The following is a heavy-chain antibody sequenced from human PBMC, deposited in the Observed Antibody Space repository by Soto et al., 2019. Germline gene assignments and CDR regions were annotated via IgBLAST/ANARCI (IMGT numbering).Heavy chain of an antibody. Sequence: PSETLSLTCAVYGGSFSGYYWSWIRQPPGKGLEWIGEINHSGSTNYNPSLKSRVTTSVDTSKYQFSLKLSSVTAADTAVYYCARVPHCTNGVCYSYMDVWGQGTTVTVSS. CDR2: INHSGST. V-gene: IGHV4-34*01. CDR3: ARVPHCTNGVCYSYMDV. D-gene: IGHD2-8*01. J-gene: IGHJ6*02. CDR1: GGSFSGYY.